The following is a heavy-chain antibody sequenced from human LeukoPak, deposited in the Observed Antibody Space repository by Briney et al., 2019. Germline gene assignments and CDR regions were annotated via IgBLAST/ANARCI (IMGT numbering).Heavy chain of an antibody. D-gene: IGHD3-3*01. CDR2: ISYDGSNK. V-gene: IGHV3-30-3*01. CDR3: ASVLETYYDFWSGHWGAFDI. Sequence: PGGSLRLSCAASGFTFSSYAMHWVRQAPGKGLEWVAVISYDGSNKYYADSVKGRFTISRDNSKNTLYLQMNSLRAEDTAVYYCASVLETYYDFWSGHWGAFDIWGQGTMVTVSS. CDR1: GFTFSSYA. J-gene: IGHJ3*02.